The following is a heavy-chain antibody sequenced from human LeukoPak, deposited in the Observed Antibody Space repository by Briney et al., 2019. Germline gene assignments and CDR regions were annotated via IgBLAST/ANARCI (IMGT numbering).Heavy chain of an antibody. J-gene: IGHJ5*02. CDR3: ARVSYGLDR. Sequence: PSETLPLTCTVSGGSISSYYWSWIRQPPGKGLEWIGYIYYSGSTNYNPSLKSRATISVDTSKNQFSLKLSSVTAADTAVYYCARVSYGLDRWGQGTLVTVSS. V-gene: IGHV4-59*01. CDR1: GGSISSYY. D-gene: IGHD5-18*01. CDR2: IYYSGST.